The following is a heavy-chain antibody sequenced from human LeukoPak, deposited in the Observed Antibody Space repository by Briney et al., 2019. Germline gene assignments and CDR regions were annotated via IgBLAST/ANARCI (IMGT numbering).Heavy chain of an antibody. Sequence: ASVKVSCKASGYTFTGYYMHWVRQAPGKGLEWMGGFDPEDGETIYAQKFQGRVTMTEDTSTDTAYMELSSLRSEDTAVYYCARMVRSPGWFDPWGQGTLVTVSS. CDR2: FDPEDGET. D-gene: IGHD3-10*01. J-gene: IGHJ5*02. CDR1: GYTFTGYY. CDR3: ARMVRSPGWFDP. V-gene: IGHV1-24*01.